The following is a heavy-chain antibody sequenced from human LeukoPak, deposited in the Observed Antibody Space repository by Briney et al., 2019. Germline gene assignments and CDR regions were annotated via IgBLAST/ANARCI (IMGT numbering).Heavy chain of an antibody. J-gene: IGHJ3*02. CDR3: ARRSDRRYFAMDI. V-gene: IGHV4-59*08. D-gene: IGHD3-9*01. Sequence: SQTLSLTCTVSGGSISSYYWSWLRQPPGKGLEWIGYIYYSGSTNYNPSLKSRVTISVDTSKNQFSLKLSSVTAADTAVYYCARRSDRRYFAMDIWGQGTMVTVSS. CDR1: GGSISSYY. CDR2: IYYSGST.